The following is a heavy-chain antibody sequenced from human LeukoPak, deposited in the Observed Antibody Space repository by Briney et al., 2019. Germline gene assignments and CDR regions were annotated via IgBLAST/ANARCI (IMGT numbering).Heavy chain of an antibody. D-gene: IGHD6-19*01. Sequence: GGSLRLSCAASGFTFNNYWMTWVRQAPGMGLEWVANIKQDGSEKYYVDSVKGRFTISRDIAKNSLYLQMNSLRAEDTAVYYCARGRPQQWLVRGQRGYYYYMDVWAKGPRSPSP. CDR3: ARGRPQQWLVRGQRGYYYYMDV. CDR1: GFTFNNYW. V-gene: IGHV3-7*01. J-gene: IGHJ6*03. CDR2: IKQDGSEK.